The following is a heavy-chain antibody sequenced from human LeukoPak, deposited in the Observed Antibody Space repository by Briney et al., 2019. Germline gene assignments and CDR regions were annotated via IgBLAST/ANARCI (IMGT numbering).Heavy chain of an antibody. D-gene: IGHD3-3*01. CDR1: GFTFSSYA. J-gene: IGHJ4*02. CDR2: ISYDGSNK. CDR3: ARDVAEDLEWLLSGPYFDY. V-gene: IGHV3-30-3*01. Sequence: PGRPLRLSCAASGFTFSSYAMHWVRQAPGKGLEWVAVISYDGSNKYYADSVKGRFTISRDNSKNTLYLQMNSLRAEDTAVYYCARDVAEDLEWLLSGPYFDYWGQGTLVTVSS.